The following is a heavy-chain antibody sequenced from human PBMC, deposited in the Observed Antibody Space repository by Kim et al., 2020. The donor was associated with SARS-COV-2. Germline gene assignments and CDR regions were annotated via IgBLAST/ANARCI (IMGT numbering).Heavy chain of an antibody. CDR2: INPSGGST. CDR3: AREGLRNYYYYGMDV. CDR1: GYTFTSYY. Sequence: ASVKVSCKASGYTFTSYYMHWVRQAPGQGLEWMGIINPSGGSTSYAQKFQGRVTMTRDTSTSTVYMELSSLRSEDTAVYYCAREGLRNYYYYGMDVWGQGTTVTVSS. V-gene: IGHV1-46*01. D-gene: IGHD5-12*01. J-gene: IGHJ6*02.